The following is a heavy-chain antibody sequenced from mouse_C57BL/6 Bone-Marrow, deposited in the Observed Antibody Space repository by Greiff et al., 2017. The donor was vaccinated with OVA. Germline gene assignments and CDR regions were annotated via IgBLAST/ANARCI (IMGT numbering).Heavy chain of an antibody. J-gene: IGHJ1*03. D-gene: IGHD2-1*01. CDR3: ARHAYGNYNWYFDV. Sequence: EVQVVESGGGLVQPGESLKLSCESNEYEFPSHDMSWVRKTPEKRLALVAAINSDGGSTYYPDTMERRFIISRDNTKKTLYLQMSSLRSEDTALYYCARHAYGNYNWYFDVWGTGTTVTVSS. V-gene: IGHV5-2*01. CDR2: INSDGGST. CDR1: EYEFPSHD.